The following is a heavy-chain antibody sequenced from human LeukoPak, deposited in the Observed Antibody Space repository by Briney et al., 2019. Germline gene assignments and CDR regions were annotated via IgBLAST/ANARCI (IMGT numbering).Heavy chain of an antibody. J-gene: IGHJ4*02. CDR3: ASLTYCSSTSCYVFSDY. V-gene: IGHV4-39*02. CDR1: GGSISSSSYY. CDR2: IYYSGTT. D-gene: IGHD2-2*01. Sequence: SETLSLTCTVSGGSISSSSYYWGWIRQPPGKGLEWIGSIYYSGTTYYNPSLKSRVTISVDTSKNHFSLKLSSVTAADTAVYYCASLTYCSSTSCYVFSDYWGQGTLVTVSS.